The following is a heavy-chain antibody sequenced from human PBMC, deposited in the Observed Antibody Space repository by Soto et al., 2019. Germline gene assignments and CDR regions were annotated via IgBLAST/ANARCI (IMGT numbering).Heavy chain of an antibody. D-gene: IGHD6-6*01. J-gene: IGHJ4*02. CDR1: GFTFSSYS. CDR2: ISSSSSYL. V-gene: IGHV3-21*01. CDR3: ARSFTSYSSSSNFDY. Sequence: GGSLRLSCAASGFTFSSYSMNWVRQAPGKGLEWVSSISSSSSYLYYADSVKGRFTISIDNAKNSLYLQMNSLRAEDTAVYYCARSFTSYSSSSNFDYWGQGTLVTVSS.